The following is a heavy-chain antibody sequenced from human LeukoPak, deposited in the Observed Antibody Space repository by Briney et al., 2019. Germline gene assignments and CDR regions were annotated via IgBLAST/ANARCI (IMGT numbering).Heavy chain of an antibody. Sequence: GGSLRLSCAASGFTFSSYTMSWVRQAPGKGLEWVSAISGSGGSTYYADSVKGRFTISRDNSKNTLYLQMNSLRAEDTAVYYCAKAIYGTKWEPGDYWGQGTLVTVSS. CDR3: AKAIYGTKWEPGDY. D-gene: IGHD1-26*01. CDR1: GFTFSSYT. CDR2: ISGSGGST. J-gene: IGHJ4*02. V-gene: IGHV3-23*01.